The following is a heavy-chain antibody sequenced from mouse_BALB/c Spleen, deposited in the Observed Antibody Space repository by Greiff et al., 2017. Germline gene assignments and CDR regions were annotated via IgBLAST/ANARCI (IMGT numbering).Heavy chain of an antibody. V-gene: IGHV2-6-5*01. CDR2: IWGGGST. CDR1: GFSLTDYG. Sequence: VQLQQSGPGLVAPSQSLSITCTVSGFSLTDYGVSWIRQPPGKGLEWLGVIWGGGSTYYNSALKSRLSISKDNSKSQVFLKLNSLQTDDTATYYCAKILPYDYYAMDYWGQGTSVTVSS. J-gene: IGHJ4*01. CDR3: AKILPYDYYAMDY.